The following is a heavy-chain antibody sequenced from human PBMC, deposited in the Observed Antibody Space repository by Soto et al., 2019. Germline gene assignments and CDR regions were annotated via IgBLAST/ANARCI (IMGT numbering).Heavy chain of an antibody. J-gene: IGHJ5*02. CDR2: IKEDGSEK. V-gene: IGHV3-7*04. Sequence: EVQLVESGGGLVQPGGSLRLSCAASGFTFNSYWMTWVRQAPGKGLEWVANIKEDGSEKYYVDSVKGRFTISRDNPTNSLYLQMNSLRAEDTAVYYCARGWGLDPWGQGTLVTVSS. CDR3: ARGWGLDP. D-gene: IGHD1-26*01. CDR1: GFTFNSYW.